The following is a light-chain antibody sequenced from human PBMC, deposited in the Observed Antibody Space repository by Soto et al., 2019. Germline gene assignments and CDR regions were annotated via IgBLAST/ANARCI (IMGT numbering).Light chain of an antibody. CDR2: SYN. Sequence: QSVLTQPPSASGTPGQRVTISCSGTNSNIGSNFVYWYQHLPGTTPKLLVFSYNQRPSGVPDRFSGSKSGSSASLAISGLRSEDEADYYCSAYTARSTLVFGGGTKLTVL. V-gene: IGLV1-47*02. CDR1: NSNIGSNF. J-gene: IGLJ3*02. CDR3: SAYTARSTLV.